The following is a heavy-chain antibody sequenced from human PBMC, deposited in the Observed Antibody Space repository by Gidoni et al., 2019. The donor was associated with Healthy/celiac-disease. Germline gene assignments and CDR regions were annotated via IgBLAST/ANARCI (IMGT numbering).Heavy chain of an antibody. J-gene: IGHJ3*02. V-gene: IGHV3-30*18. CDR2: ISYDGSNK. Sequence: QVQLVESGGGVVQPGWSLSTSCAASGFPFSSYGMHWVRQAPGTGLGVVAVISYDGSNKYYADSVKGRFTISRDNSKNTLYLQMNSLGAEDTAVYYCAKATTYSHNDAFDIWGQGTMVTVSS. CDR3: AKATTYSHNDAFDI. CDR1: GFPFSSYG. D-gene: IGHD6-13*01.